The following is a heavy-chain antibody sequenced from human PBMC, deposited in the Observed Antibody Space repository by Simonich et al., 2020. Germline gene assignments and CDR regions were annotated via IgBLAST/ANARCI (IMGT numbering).Heavy chain of an antibody. D-gene: IGHD3-10*01. CDR1: GGSFSGYY. Sequence: QVQLQQWGAGLLKPSETLSLTCAVYGGSFSGYYWSWIRQPPGKGLEWIGEINNSGSTNYNPSRKSRVTISVDTSKNQFSLKLSSVTAADTAVYYCARRRKVRGVQYYFDYWGQGTLVTVSS. J-gene: IGHJ4*02. CDR3: ARRRKVRGVQYYFDY. V-gene: IGHV4-34*01. CDR2: INNSGST.